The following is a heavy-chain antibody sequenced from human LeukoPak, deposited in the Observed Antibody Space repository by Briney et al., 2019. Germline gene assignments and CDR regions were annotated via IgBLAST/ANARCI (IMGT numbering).Heavy chain of an antibody. V-gene: IGHV3-23*01. CDR1: GFTFSNSA. Sequence: GWSLRLSCAASGFTFSNSAMSWVRQAPGKGLAGVSTLSGSRSTTYYADSVKGRFTISRDNAKNTLYLQMNSLRAEDTAVYYCAKGIYSSGWSYFDYWGHKTLVTVSS. CDR2: LSGSRSTT. J-gene: IGHJ4*01. CDR3: AKGIYSSGWSYFDY. D-gene: IGHD6-19*01.